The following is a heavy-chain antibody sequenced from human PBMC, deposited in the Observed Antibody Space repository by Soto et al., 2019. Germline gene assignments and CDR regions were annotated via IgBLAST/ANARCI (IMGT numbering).Heavy chain of an antibody. CDR3: ARDSDYRDPNLLTYFDH. J-gene: IGHJ4*02. D-gene: IGHD4-17*01. CDR1: GFTFSAFD. CDR2: ISYDGSDT. Sequence: QVQLVESGGGVVQPGRSLRLSCAASGFSFTASGFTFSAFDMHWVRQAPGKGLGWVAAISYDGSDTYFADSVRGRFTISRDNSAHTVYLQMNSLRADDTAVYYWARDSDYRDPNLLTYFDHWGQGTLVTVSS. V-gene: IGHV3-30*03.